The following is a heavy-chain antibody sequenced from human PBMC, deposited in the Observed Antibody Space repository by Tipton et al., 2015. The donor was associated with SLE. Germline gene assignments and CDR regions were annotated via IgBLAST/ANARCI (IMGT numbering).Heavy chain of an antibody. CDR1: GGSISSSSYY. CDR3: ARDWCSSTSCCGYYYMDV. J-gene: IGHJ6*03. V-gene: IGHV4-39*07. Sequence: TLSLTCTVSGGSISSSSYYWGWIRQPPGKGLEWIGSIYYSGSTYYNPSLKSRVTISVDTSKNQFSLKLSSVTAADTAVYYCARDWCSSTSCCGYYYMDVWGKGTPVPVSS. CDR2: IYYSGST. D-gene: IGHD2-2*01.